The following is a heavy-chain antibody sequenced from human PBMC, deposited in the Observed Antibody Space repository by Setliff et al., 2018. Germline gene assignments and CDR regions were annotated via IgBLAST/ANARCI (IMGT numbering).Heavy chain of an antibody. CDR1: GDSISSGSYY. J-gene: IGHJ4*02. V-gene: IGHV4-31*03. CDR2: IFHSGST. D-gene: IGHD5-12*01. CDR3: ARSGWLREYYFDY. Sequence: SETLSLTCTVSGDSISSGSYYWNWIRQHPEKGLEWLGYIFHSGSTHYNSSLKSRITISIDTSKNHFSLELNSVTAADSAVYYCARSGWLREYYFDYRGQGTLVTVSS.